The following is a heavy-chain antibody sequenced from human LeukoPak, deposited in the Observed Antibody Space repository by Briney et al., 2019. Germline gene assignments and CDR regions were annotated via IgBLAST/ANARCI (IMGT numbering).Heavy chain of an antibody. Sequence: SVKVSCKASGGTFSSCAISWVRQAPGQGLEWMGRIIPILGIANYAQKFQGRVTITADKSTSTAYMELSSLRSEDTAVYYCAVSVTVAGTIFDYWGQGTLVTVSS. J-gene: IGHJ4*02. CDR2: IIPILGIA. D-gene: IGHD6-19*01. CDR1: GGTFSSCA. CDR3: AVSVTVAGTIFDY. V-gene: IGHV1-69*04.